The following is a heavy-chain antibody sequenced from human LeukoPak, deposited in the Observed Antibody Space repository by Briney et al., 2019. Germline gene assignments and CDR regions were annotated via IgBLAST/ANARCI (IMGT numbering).Heavy chain of an antibody. CDR3: AKDWRRIAAAGNLYYFDY. CDR1: GFTFSSYG. D-gene: IGHD6-13*01. J-gene: IGHJ4*02. Sequence: GGSLRLSCAASGFTFSSYGMHWVRQAPGKGLEWVAVIWYDGSNKYYAASVKGRFTMSRDNSKNTLYLQMNSLRAEDTAVYYCAKDWRRIAAAGNLYYFDYWGQGTLVTVSS. CDR2: IWYDGSNK. V-gene: IGHV3-33*06.